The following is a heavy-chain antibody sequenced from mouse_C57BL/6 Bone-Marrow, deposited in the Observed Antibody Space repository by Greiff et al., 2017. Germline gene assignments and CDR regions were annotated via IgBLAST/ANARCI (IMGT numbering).Heavy chain of an antibody. CDR1: GYTFPSYW. CDR3: ARTPAAQSFAY. D-gene: IGHD3-2*02. Sequence: VQLQQSGAELAKPGASVKLSCKASGYTFPSYWMHWVKPRPGQGLEWIGYINPSSGYTKSNQKFKDKATLAADKSSSAAYMRRSSLTYEDAAVYYCARTPAAQSFAYWGQGTLVTVSA. CDR2: INPSSGYT. J-gene: IGHJ3*01. V-gene: IGHV1-7*01.